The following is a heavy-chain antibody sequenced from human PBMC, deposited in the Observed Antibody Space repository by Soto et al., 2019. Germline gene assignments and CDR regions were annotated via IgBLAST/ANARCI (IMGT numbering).Heavy chain of an antibody. D-gene: IGHD4-17*01. CDR3: ARDRTTVPNAFDI. CDR2: INPNSGGT. J-gene: IGHJ3*02. V-gene: IGHV1-2*04. CDR1: GYTFTSYD. Sequence: ASVKVSCKASGYTFTSYDINWVRQATGQGLEWMGWINPNSGGTNYAQKFQGWVTMTRDTSISTAYMELSRLRSDDTAVYYCARDRTTVPNAFDIWGQGTMVTVSS.